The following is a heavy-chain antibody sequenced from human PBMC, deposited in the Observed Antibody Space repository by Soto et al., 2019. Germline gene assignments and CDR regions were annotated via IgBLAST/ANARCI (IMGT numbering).Heavy chain of an antibody. CDR2: ISYDGSNK. V-gene: IGHV3-30-3*01. CDR1: GFTFSSYA. CDR3: ASGTRPVLRFLEWLGPLYYYGMDV. J-gene: IGHJ6*02. D-gene: IGHD3-3*01. Sequence: GGSLRLSCAASGFTFSSYAMHWVRQAPGKGLEWVAVISYDGSNKYYADSVKGRFTISRDNSKNTLYLQMNSLRAEDTAVYYCASGTRPVLRFLEWLGPLYYYGMDVWGQGTTVTVSS.